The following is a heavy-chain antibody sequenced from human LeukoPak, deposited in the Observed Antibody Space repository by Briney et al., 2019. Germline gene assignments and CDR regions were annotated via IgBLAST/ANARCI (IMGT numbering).Heavy chain of an antibody. V-gene: IGHV4-34*01. Sequence: SETLSLTCAVYGGSFSGYYWSWIRQPPGKGLEWIGEINHSGGTNYNPSLKSRVTISVDTSKNQFSLKLSSVTAADTAVYYCARTEYSGYDRNDAFDIWGQGTMVTVSS. D-gene: IGHD5-12*01. CDR1: GGSFSGYY. J-gene: IGHJ3*02. CDR3: ARTEYSGYDRNDAFDI. CDR2: INHSGGT.